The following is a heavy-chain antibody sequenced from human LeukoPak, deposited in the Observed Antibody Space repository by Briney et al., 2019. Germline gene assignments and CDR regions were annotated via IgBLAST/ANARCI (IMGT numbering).Heavy chain of an antibody. V-gene: IGHV3-48*02. CDR3: ARDALHPRWFFDL. J-gene: IGHJ2*01. Sequence: GGSLRLSCAASGFTLSSYSMNWVRQAPVKGLEWISYISSSSDTIYYADSVKGRFTISRDNAKNSLYLHMNSLRDEDTAVYYCARDALHPRWFFDLWGRGTLVTISS. CDR2: ISSSSDTI. CDR1: GFTLSSYS. D-gene: IGHD4-11*01.